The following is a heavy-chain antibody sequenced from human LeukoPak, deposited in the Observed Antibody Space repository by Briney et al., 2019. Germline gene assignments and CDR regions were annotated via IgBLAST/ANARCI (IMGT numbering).Heavy chain of an antibody. CDR3: ARRDYGFWSGYYLY. CDR2: IYYSGST. D-gene: IGHD3-3*01. V-gene: IGHV4-39*01. J-gene: IGHJ4*02. Sequence: SETLSLTCTVSGGSISSSSYYWGWIRQPPGKGLEWTGSIYYSGSTYYNPSLKSRVTISVDTSKNQFSLKLSSVTAADTAVYYCARRDYGFWSGYYLYWGQGTLVTVSS. CDR1: GGSISSSSYY.